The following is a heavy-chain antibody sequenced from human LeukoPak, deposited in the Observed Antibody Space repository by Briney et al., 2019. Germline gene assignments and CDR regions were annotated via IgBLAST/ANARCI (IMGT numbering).Heavy chain of an antibody. CDR1: GFTFSSYG. V-gene: IGHV3-7*03. CDR3: ARLGPASSGWPESFDY. D-gene: IGHD6-19*01. J-gene: IGHJ4*02. Sequence: GRSLRLSCAVSGFTFSSYGMHWVRQAPGKGLEWVANIKRDGSEKYYVDSVKGRFTISRDNAKNSLDLQMNSLRVEDTAVYYCARLGPASSGWPESFDYWGQGTLVTVSS. CDR2: IKRDGSEK.